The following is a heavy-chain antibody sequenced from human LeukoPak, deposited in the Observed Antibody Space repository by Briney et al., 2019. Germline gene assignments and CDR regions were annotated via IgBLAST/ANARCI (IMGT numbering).Heavy chain of an antibody. J-gene: IGHJ4*02. D-gene: IGHD3-10*01. CDR2: IYYSGST. CDR3: ARAELPMVRGVIVHY. V-gene: IGHV4-61*01. CDR1: GGSVSSGSYY. Sequence: SETLSLTCTVSGGSVSSGSYYWSWIRQPPGKGLEWIGYIYYSGSTNYNPSLKSRVTISVDTSKNQFSLKLSSVTAADTAVYYCARAELPMVRGVIVHYWGQGTLVTVSS.